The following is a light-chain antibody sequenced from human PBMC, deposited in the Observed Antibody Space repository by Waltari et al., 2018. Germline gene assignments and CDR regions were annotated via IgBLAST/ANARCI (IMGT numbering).Light chain of an antibody. CDR2: ATF. CDR3: QQLGW. CDR1: QSVSLSY. J-gene: IGKJ4*02. Sequence: EFVLTQSPGTLSLSPGETATLSCRASQSVSLSYLGWYQQKPGQVPRRLIYATFNRATGSPDRFSGSGSGTDFTLTISRLEPEDFAVYYCQQLGWFGGGTKVEIK. V-gene: IGKV3-20*01.